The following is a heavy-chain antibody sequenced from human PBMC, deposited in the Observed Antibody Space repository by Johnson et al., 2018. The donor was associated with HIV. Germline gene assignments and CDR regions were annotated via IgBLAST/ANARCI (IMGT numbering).Heavy chain of an antibody. V-gene: IGHV3-66*01. CDR1: GFVVSNKS. D-gene: IGHD2-15*01. Sequence: VQLVESGGGLVKPGGALRLSCAASGFVVSNKSMGWVRQAPGKGLEWVSVLYIGVSTYYSDSVKGRFTIPRDNSKNTVYLQMNNLRADDTAVYYCARSVGYCSGGSCSPDAFDIWGQGTMVTVSS. CDR3: ARSVGYCSGGSCSPDAFDI. CDR2: LYIGVST. J-gene: IGHJ3*02.